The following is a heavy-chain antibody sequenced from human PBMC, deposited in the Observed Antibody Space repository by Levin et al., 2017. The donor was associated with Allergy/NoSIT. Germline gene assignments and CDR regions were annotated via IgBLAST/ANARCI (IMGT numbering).Heavy chain of an antibody. D-gene: IGHD3-16*01. CDR1: GYRFSTYW. CDR3: ATWRGNYVTKEDWYFDL. J-gene: IGHJ2*01. CDR2: IYPGDSDA. V-gene: IGHV5-51*01. Sequence: GESLKISCKGSGYRFSTYWIGWVRQMPGKGLEWMGIIYPGDSDATYSPSFQGQVTISANKSISTAYLRWGSLRASDTAMYYCATWRGNYVTKEDWYFDLWGRGTLVTVSS.